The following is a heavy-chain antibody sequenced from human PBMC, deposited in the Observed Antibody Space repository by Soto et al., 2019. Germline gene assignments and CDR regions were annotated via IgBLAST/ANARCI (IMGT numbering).Heavy chain of an antibody. CDR1: GGSISSSVYY. J-gene: IGHJ5*02. Sequence: SETLSLTCTVSGGSISSSVYYWGWIRQPPGKGLEWIGNIYYSGNTYYKPSLKSRVTISVDTSKNQFSLKLSSVTAADTAVYYCARTPMVRGVISLFDPWGQGTLVTVSS. D-gene: IGHD3-10*01. CDR3: ARTPMVRGVISLFDP. V-gene: IGHV4-39*01. CDR2: IYYSGNT.